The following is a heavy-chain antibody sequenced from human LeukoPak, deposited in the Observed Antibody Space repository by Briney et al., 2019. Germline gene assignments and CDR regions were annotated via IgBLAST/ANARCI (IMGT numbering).Heavy chain of an antibody. V-gene: IGHV3-30*02. CDR2: IRYDGRNK. J-gene: IGHJ4*02. D-gene: IGHD3-9*01. CDR3: AKGGKYDILTGYRRSRLLGDF. CDR1: GFPFSSHG. Sequence: GSLRLSCAASGFPFSSHGMHWVRQAPAKGLEWVAFIRYDGRNKYYADSVKGRFIISRDNSRNTLFLQMNSLRPEDTAVYYCAKGGKYDILTGYRRSRLLGDFWGQGTLVTVSS.